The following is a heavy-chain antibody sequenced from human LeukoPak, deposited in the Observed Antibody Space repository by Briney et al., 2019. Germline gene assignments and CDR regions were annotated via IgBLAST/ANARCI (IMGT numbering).Heavy chain of an antibody. V-gene: IGHV3-30*03. Sequence: GGSLRLSCAASGFXFISYGIHWVRQAPGKGLEWVALISYDGSNKYYADSVKGRFTISRDNAKNSLYLQMNSLRAEDTAVYYCARETLMTTVTTYPFWGQGTLVTVSS. J-gene: IGHJ4*02. CDR2: ISYDGSNK. D-gene: IGHD4-17*01. CDR3: ARETLMTTVTTYPF. CDR1: GFXFISYG.